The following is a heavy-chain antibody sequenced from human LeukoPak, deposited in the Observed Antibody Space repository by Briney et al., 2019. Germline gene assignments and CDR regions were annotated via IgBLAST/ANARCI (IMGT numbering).Heavy chain of an antibody. D-gene: IGHD5-18*01. V-gene: IGHV3-23*01. CDR1: RFTFSSYA. Sequence: GGSLRLSCAASRFTFSSYAMSWVRQAPGKGLEWVSAISGSGGSTYYADSVKGRFTISRDNSKNTLYLQMNSLRAEDTAVYYCARDTAMEFFDYWGQGTLVTVSS. CDR3: ARDTAMEFFDY. CDR2: ISGSGGST. J-gene: IGHJ4*02.